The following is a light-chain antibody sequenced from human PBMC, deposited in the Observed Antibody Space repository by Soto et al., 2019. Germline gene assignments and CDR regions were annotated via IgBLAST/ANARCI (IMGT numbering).Light chain of an antibody. J-gene: IGKJ1*01. Sequence: EVVLTQSPATLSLSPGERATLSCRASQSISSYLAWFQQKPGQAPRLLIYDASNRATGIPDRFSGSGSGTDFTLTISRLEPEDFAVYHCQQYGNSPWTFGQGTKVEIK. CDR3: QQYGNSPWT. CDR1: QSISSY. CDR2: DAS. V-gene: IGKV3-20*01.